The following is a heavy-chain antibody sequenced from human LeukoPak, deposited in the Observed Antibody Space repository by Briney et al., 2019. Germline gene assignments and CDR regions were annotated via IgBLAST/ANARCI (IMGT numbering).Heavy chain of an antibody. CDR2: ISYDGRNK. V-gene: IGHV3-30*03. CDR3: ARGPLRGTAAAIDY. D-gene: IGHD2-2*01. J-gene: IGHJ4*02. CDR1: GFTFNNYG. Sequence: GKSLRLSCAASGFTFNNYGMHWVRQAPGKGLEWVAVISYDGRNKHYPDSVKGRFTISRDISTDTLWLQMDSLRTEDTAVYYCARGPLRGTAAAIDYWGQGTLVTVSS.